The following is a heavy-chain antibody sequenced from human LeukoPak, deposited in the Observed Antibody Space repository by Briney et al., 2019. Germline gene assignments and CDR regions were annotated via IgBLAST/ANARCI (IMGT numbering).Heavy chain of an antibody. CDR2: ISSSDTTI. CDR1: GFTFSDYY. V-gene: IGHV3-11*04. CDR3: ARTDCSSTSCYELDY. D-gene: IGHD2-2*01. J-gene: IGHJ4*02. Sequence: GGSLRLSCAGSGFTFSDYYMSWIRQAPGKGLEWVSYISSSDTTIYYADSVKGRFTISRDNAQNSLYLQMNTLRADDTAVYYCARTDCSSTSCYELDYWGQGTLVTVSS.